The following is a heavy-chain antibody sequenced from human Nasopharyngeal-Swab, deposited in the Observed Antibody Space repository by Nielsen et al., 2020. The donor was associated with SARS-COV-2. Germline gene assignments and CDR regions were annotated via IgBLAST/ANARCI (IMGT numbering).Heavy chain of an antibody. V-gene: IGHV4-39*01. Sequence: SETLSLTCTVSGGSISSSTYYWAWIRQPPGKGLEWIGSIYYGGSTYYNPSLKSRVTISEDTSKNQFSLKLSSVTAADTAMYYCATLSSSWYEYYFDYWGQGTLVTVSS. D-gene: IGHD6-13*01. J-gene: IGHJ4*02. CDR3: ATLSSSWYEYYFDY. CDR2: IYYGGST. CDR1: GGSISSSTYY.